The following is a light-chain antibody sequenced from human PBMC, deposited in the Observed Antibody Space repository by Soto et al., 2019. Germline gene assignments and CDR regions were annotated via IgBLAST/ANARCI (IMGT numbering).Light chain of an antibody. V-gene: IGKV3-15*01. Sequence: EIVMTQSPDTLSVSPGERATLSCRASQSVNSNLVWYQQKPGQAPRLLIYDASTRATGIPARFSGSGSGTEFTLTISSLQSEDFAVYFCQQYNKLYTFGQGTKLEIK. CDR3: QQYNKLYT. CDR1: QSVNSN. J-gene: IGKJ2*01. CDR2: DAS.